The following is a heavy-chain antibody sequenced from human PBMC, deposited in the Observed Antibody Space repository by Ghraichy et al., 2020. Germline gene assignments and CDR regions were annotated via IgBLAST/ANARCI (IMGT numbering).Heavy chain of an antibody. D-gene: IGHD3-3*01. V-gene: IGHV3-7*03. CDR1: GFIFSSYW. Sequence: GGSLRLSCAASGFIFSSYWMSWVRQAPGKGLEWVANINQDESEKYYVDSVKGRFTISRDNAKNSVYLQMNSLRAEDTAVYYCARETAYDGDYLDYWGQGTLGTDSS. J-gene: IGHJ4*02. CDR3: ARETAYDGDYLDY. CDR2: INQDESEK.